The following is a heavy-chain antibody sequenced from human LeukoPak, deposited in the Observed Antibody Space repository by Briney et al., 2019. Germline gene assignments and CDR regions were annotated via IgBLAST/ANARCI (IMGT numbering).Heavy chain of an antibody. CDR1: GFTFSSYC. CDR3: ARSNQADDY. D-gene: IGHD1-14*01. CDR2: ISSSSSYI. V-gene: IGHV3-21*01. J-gene: IGHJ4*02. Sequence: GGSLRLSCAASGFTFSSYCMNWVRQAPGKGLEWVSSISSSSSYIYYADSVKGRFTISRDNSKNTLYRQMDSLRAEDTGVYYCARSNQADDYWGQGTLVTVSS.